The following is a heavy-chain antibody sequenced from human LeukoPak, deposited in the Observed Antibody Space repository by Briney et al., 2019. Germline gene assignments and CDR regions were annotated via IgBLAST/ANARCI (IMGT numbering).Heavy chain of an antibody. CDR1: GFTFSSYW. J-gene: IGHJ4*02. D-gene: IGHD6-13*01. CDR3: ARRWWQQLVVTLFDY. Sequence: PGGSLRLSCAASGFTFSSYWMSWVRQAPGKGLEWVANIKQGGSEKYYVDSVKGRFTISRDNAKNSLYLQMNSLRAEDTAVYYCARRWWQQLVVTLFDYWGQGTLVTVSS. CDR2: IKQGGSEK. V-gene: IGHV3-7*01.